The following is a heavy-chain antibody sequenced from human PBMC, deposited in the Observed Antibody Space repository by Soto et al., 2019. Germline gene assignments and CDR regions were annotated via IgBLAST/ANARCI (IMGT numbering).Heavy chain of an antibody. D-gene: IGHD2-2*01. CDR3: ARDCVSTSCSPYSGGMDV. Sequence: QVQLVQSGAEVKKPGASVKVSCKASGYTFTSYGISWVRQAHGQGLEWMGWISDHNGNTNNAQKPQGKGTMSTDTATSTAYMELRRLRSDDTAVYDSARDCVSTSCSPYSGGMDVWIQGTTVIVSS. CDR1: GYTFTSYG. CDR2: ISDHNGNT. J-gene: IGHJ6*02. V-gene: IGHV1-18*01.